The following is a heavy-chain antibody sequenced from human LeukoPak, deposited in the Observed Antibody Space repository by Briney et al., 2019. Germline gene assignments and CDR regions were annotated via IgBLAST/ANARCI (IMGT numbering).Heavy chain of an antibody. V-gene: IGHV1-69*04. CDR3: APQDGPVRTLN. J-gene: IGHJ4*02. D-gene: IGHD3-10*01. Sequence: GASVKVSCKASGGTFSSYAISWVGQAPGQGLEWMGRIISILGIANYAQMFQGRVTITADKSTSTAYMELSSLRSEDTAVYYCAPQDGPVRTLNWGQGTLVTVSS. CDR2: IISILGIA. CDR1: GGTFSSYA.